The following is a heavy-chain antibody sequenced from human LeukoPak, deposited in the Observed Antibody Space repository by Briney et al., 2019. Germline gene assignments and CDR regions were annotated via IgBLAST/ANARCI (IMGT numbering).Heavy chain of an antibody. Sequence: ASVKVSRKASGYTFTSYGISWVRQAPGQGLEWMGWISAYNGNTNYAQKLQGRVTMTTDTSTSTAYMELRSLRSDDTAVYYCARKIPSYCSSTSCYTYFDYWGQGTLVTVSS. CDR2: ISAYNGNT. D-gene: IGHD2-2*02. V-gene: IGHV1-18*01. J-gene: IGHJ4*02. CDR3: ARKIPSYCSSTSCYTYFDY. CDR1: GYTFTSYG.